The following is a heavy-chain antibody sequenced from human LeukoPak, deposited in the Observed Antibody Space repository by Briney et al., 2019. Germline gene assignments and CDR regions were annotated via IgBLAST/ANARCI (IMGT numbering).Heavy chain of an antibody. CDR3: ARVRGYGSGSYYYYYYYMDV. CDR1: GFTFSRNG. CDR2: ISGSGGNT. D-gene: IGHD3-10*01. Sequence: GGSLRLSCAASGFTFSRNGMTWVRQAPGKGLEWVSAISGSGGNTYYADSVKGRFTISRDNSKNTLYLQMNSLRAEDTALYHCARVRGYGSGSYYYYYYYMDVWGKGTTVTISS. J-gene: IGHJ6*03. V-gene: IGHV3-23*01.